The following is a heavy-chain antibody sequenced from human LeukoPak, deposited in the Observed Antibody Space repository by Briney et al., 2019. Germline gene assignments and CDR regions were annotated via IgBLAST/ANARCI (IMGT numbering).Heavy chain of an antibody. J-gene: IGHJ4*02. CDR3: ARRVARSSSGFDY. CDR1: GGSISSSSYY. Sequence: SETLSLTRTVSGGSISSSSYYWGWIRQPPGKGLEWIGTIYYSGSTYYNPSLKSRVTVSVDTSKNQFSLKLSSVTAADTAVYYCARRVARSSSGFDYWGQGTLVTVSS. V-gene: IGHV4-39*01. D-gene: IGHD6-6*01. CDR2: IYYSGST.